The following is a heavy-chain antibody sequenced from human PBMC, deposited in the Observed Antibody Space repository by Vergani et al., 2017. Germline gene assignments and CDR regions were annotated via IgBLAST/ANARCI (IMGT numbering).Heavy chain of an antibody. Sequence: QVTLKESGPVLVKPTETLPMTCTVSGFSLSNARMGVSWIRQPPGKALEWLALIFSNDEKSYSTSLKSRLTISKDTSKSQVVLTMTNMDPVDTATYYCARDSSSYSYCYYDGMDVWGQGTTVTVSS. V-gene: IGHV2-26*01. CDR2: IFSNDEK. D-gene: IGHD6-6*01. CDR3: ARDSSSYSYCYYDGMDV. CDR1: GFSLSNARMG. J-gene: IGHJ6*02.